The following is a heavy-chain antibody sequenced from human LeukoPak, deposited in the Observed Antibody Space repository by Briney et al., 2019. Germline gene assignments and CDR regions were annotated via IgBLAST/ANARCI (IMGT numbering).Heavy chain of an antibody. CDR3: ARLPISGGNFDY. CDR1: GFTFSSYW. J-gene: IGHJ4*02. D-gene: IGHD4-23*01. V-gene: IGHV3-7*01. Sequence: PGGSLRLSCAASGFTFSSYWMSWVRQAPGKGLEWVANINEDGSKKNYVDSVKGRFTISRDNARNSLYLQMNSLRAEDTAVYYCARLPISGGNFDYWGQGTLVTVSS. CDR2: INEDGSKK.